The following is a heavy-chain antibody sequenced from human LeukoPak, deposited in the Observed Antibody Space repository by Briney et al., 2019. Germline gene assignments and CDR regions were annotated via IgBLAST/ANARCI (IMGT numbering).Heavy chain of an antibody. Sequence: ASVKVSCKTSGYTFTGYFLHWVRQAPGQGLEWMGWINPNTGVTKFAQKFQDRVSMTRDTSASTAYMELSRLRSDDTAVYYCARDDLYFYYMDVWGKGTTVAISS. CDR1: GYTFTGYF. J-gene: IGHJ6*03. CDR3: ARDDLYFYYMDV. CDR2: INPNTGVT. V-gene: IGHV1-2*02.